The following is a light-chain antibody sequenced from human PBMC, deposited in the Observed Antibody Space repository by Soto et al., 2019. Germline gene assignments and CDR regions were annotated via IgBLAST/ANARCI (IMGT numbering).Light chain of an antibody. V-gene: IGLV2-14*01. CDR3: SSYTSTSTL. CDR2: DVT. J-gene: IGLJ1*01. CDR1: SSDVGGYKY. Sequence: QSALTQPVSVSGSPGQSITISCTGTSSDVGGYKYVSWYQLHPGTAPKLVIYDVTNRPSGVSNRFSGSKSGNTASLTISGLQAEDEADYFCSSYTSTSTLFGTGTKVTVL.